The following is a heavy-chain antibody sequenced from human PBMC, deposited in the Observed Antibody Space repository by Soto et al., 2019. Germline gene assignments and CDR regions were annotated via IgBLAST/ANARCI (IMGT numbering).Heavy chain of an antibody. D-gene: IGHD4-17*01. CDR3: ARDNSTVTNVGPDNWFYP. CDR1: GFTFSGDW. V-gene: IGHV3-7*01. Sequence: PGGSLRLSCAGSGFTFSGDWMGWVRQAPGKGLEWVANIKQDGSEKYYVDSVKGRFTISRDNAKNSLYLQMNSLRAEDTAVYYCARDNSTVTNVGPDNWFYPRGQGTVVTFST. CDR2: IKQDGSEK. J-gene: IGHJ5*02.